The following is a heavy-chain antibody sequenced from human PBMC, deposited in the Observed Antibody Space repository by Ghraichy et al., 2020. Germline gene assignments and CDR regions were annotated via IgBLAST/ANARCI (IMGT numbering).Heavy chain of an antibody. J-gene: IGHJ3*02. CDR1: GYTLTELS. CDR3: ATRGDYGSGRDAFDI. CDR2: FDPEDGET. D-gene: IGHD3-10*01. V-gene: IGHV1-24*01. Sequence: ASVKVSCKVSGYTLTELSMHWVRQAPGKGLEWMGGFDPEDGETIYAQKFQGRVTMTEDTSTDTAYMELSSLRSEDTAVYYCATRGDYGSGRDAFDIWGQGTMVTVSS.